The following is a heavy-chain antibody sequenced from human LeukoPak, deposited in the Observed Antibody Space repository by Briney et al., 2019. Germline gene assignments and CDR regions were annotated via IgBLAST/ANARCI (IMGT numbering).Heavy chain of an antibody. Sequence: PSDTLSLTCTVSGGSISTYYWSWIRQPVGKGLEWIGRIYTSGRTDYNPSLKSRVTMSVDTSKNQFSLQLTSVTAADTAVYYCARSQPPYSTRWYYFDYWGQGTLVTVSS. CDR1: GGSISTYY. CDR2: IYTSGRT. J-gene: IGHJ4*02. V-gene: IGHV4-4*07. D-gene: IGHD6-13*01. CDR3: ARSQPPYSTRWYYFDY.